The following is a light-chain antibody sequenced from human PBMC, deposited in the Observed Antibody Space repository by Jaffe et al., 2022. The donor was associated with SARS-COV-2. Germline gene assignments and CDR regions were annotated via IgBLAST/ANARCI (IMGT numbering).Light chain of an antibody. CDR1: QTVSGW. V-gene: IGKV1-5*03. CDR2: KAS. CDR3: QQYDTYPWT. J-gene: IGKJ1*01. Sequence: DIQMTQSPSTLSASVGDRVTITCRSSQTVSGWLAWYQQKPGKAPKLLIYKASSLQSGVPSRFSGSGSGTEFSLTISTLQPDDFATYHCQQYDTYPWTFGQGTKVEIK.